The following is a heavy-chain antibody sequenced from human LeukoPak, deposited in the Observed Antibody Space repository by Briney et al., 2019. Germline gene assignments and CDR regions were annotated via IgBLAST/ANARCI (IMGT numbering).Heavy chain of an antibody. CDR2: IKEDGSEK. D-gene: IGHD3-10*01. CDR1: GFTFSNYW. Sequence: GGSLRLSCAASGFTFSNYWMSWVRQAPGQGLEWVANIKEDGSEKYYVDSVKGRFTISRDSAKNSLYLQMNSLRAEDTAVYYCARTIRGYWGQGTLVTVSS. CDR3: ARTIRGY. V-gene: IGHV3-7*01. J-gene: IGHJ4*02.